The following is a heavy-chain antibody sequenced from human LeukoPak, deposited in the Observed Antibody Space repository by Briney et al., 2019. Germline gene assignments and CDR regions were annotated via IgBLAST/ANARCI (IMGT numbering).Heavy chain of an antibody. CDR2: ISSSSSSYI. D-gene: IGHD2-15*01. CDR1: GFTFSSYS. Sequence: GGSLRLSCAASGFTFSSYSMNWVRQAPGKGLEWVSSISSSSSSYIYYADSVKGRFTISRDNAKKSLYLQMNSLRAEDTAVYYCARDRCSGGSCYSFDYWGQGTLVTVSS. CDR3: ARDRCSGGSCYSFDY. V-gene: IGHV3-21*01. J-gene: IGHJ4*02.